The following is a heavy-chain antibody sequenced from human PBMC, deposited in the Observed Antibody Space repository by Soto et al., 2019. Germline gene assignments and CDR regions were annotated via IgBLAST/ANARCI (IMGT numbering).Heavy chain of an antibody. V-gene: IGHV4-31*03. Sequence: TLSLTCTVSGGSISSGGYYWSWIRQHPGKGLEWIGYIYYSGSTYYNPSLKSRVTISVDTSKNQFSLKLSSVTAADTAVYYCARGRLTYYYGSGSPGNFDYWGQGTLVTVSS. J-gene: IGHJ4*02. D-gene: IGHD3-10*01. CDR1: GGSISSGGYY. CDR3: ARGRLTYYYGSGSPGNFDY. CDR2: IYYSGST.